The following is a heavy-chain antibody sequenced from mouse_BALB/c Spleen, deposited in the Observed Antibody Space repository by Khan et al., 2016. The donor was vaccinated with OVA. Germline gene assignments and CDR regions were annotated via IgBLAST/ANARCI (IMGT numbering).Heavy chain of an antibody. CDR3: AISNYYGNGLYAMDY. D-gene: IGHD1-1*01. J-gene: IGHJ4*01. V-gene: IGHV1S41*01. Sequence: DLVKPGASVKLSCKAPGYTFTSYWINWIKQRPGQGLEWVGHIGPGSGNPYYNEIFKGKASLTVDTSSSTVYIQLSSLSSEDSAVYFCAISNYYGNGLYAMDYWGQGNSVTVSS. CDR2: IGPGSGNP. CDR1: GYTFTSYW.